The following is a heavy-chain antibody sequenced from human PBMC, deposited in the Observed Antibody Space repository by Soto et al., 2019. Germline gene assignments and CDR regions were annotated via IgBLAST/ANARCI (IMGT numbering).Heavy chain of an antibody. Sequence: EVQLVESGGGLVQPGGSLRLSCAASGFTFSSYSMNWVRQAPGKGLEWVSYISSSSSTIYYADSVKGPFTISRDNAKNSLYLQMNSLRAEDTAVYYCAREADYYYYGMDVWGQGTTVTVSS. CDR1: GFTFSSYS. CDR2: ISSSSSTI. V-gene: IGHV3-48*01. J-gene: IGHJ6*02. CDR3: AREADYYYYGMDV.